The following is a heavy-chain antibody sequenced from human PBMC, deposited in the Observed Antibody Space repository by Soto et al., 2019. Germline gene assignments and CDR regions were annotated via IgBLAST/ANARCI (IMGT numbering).Heavy chain of an antibody. J-gene: IGHJ6*02. D-gene: IGHD2-15*01. Sequence: GGSLRLSCAASGFTFSSYGMHWVRQAPGKGLEWVAVIWYDGSNKYYADSVKGRFTISRDNSKNTLYLQMNSLRAEDTAVYYCARDGSSYYYYYYGMDVWGQGTTVTVSS. V-gene: IGHV3-33*01. CDR1: GFTFSSYG. CDR3: ARDGSSYYYYYYGMDV. CDR2: IWYDGSNK.